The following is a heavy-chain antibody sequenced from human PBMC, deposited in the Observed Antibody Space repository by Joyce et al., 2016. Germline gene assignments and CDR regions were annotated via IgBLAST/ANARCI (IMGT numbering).Heavy chain of an antibody. D-gene: IGHD6-6*01. CDR1: GSTFSGYA. V-gene: IGHV3-30*04. CDR2: KSYDGTNK. Sequence: QEQLEESGGGVVQPGTSLRLSCTASGSTFSGYAMNWVRQAPGKGLEWVAIKSYDGTNKFYADSVRGRFTISRNNSKNTLFLQMNSLTIGDAGVYYCARRSRIPAGRRPGAFDMWGQGTLVTVSS. CDR3: ARRSRIPAGRRPGAFDM. J-gene: IGHJ3*02.